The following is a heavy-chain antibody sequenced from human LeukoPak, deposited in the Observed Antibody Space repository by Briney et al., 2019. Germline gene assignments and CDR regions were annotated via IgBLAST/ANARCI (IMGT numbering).Heavy chain of an antibody. CDR2: ISSSSSYT. Sequence: GGSLRLSCAASGFTFSDYYMSWIRQAPGKGLEWVSYISSSSSYTNYADSVKGRFTISRDNAKNSLYLQMNSLRAEDTAVYYCARVGETGGWLDPWGQGTLVTVSS. CDR1: GFTFSDYY. J-gene: IGHJ5*02. V-gene: IGHV3-11*05. CDR3: ARVGETGGWLDP. D-gene: IGHD2-15*01.